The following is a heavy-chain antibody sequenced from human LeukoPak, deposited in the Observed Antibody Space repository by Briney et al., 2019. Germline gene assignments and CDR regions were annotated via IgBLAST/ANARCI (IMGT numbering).Heavy chain of an antibody. V-gene: IGHV3-21*01. Sequence: GVSLRLSCAASGFTFSSYSMNWVRQAPGKGLEWVSFISSSSSFIYYADSMKGRFTISRDNAKNSLYLQMNSLRAEDTAVYYCASQTPRRLPIAVADYFDYWGQGTLVTVSS. J-gene: IGHJ4*02. CDR2: ISSSSSFI. CDR3: ASQTPRRLPIAVADYFDY. CDR1: GFTFSSYS. D-gene: IGHD6-19*01.